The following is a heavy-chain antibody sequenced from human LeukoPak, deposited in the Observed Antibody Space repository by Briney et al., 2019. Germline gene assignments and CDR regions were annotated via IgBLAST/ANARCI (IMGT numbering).Heavy chain of an antibody. CDR3: AKCGGYVAAAGNPDY. CDR1: GFTFSSCA. V-gene: IGHV3-23*01. CDR2: ITGSGGDT. D-gene: IGHD6-13*01. J-gene: IGHJ4*02. Sequence: GGSLRLSCAASGFTFSSCAMSWVRQAPGEGLEWVSAITGSGGDTYHADSVKGRFTISRDNSKNTLYLQMNSLRAEDTAVYYCAKCGGYVAAAGNPDYWGQGTLVTVSS.